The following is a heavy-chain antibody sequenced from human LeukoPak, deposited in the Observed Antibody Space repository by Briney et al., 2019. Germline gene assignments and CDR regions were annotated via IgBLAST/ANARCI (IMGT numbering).Heavy chain of an antibody. CDR2: IKSKTDGGTT. CDR1: GFTFSNAW. V-gene: IGHV3-15*01. J-gene: IGHJ4*02. Sequence: NTGGSLRLSCAASGFTFSNAWMSWVRQAPGKGLEWVGRIKSKTDGGTTDYAAPVKGRFTISRDDSKNTLYLQMNSLKTEDTAVYYCTDIDGYSNYGPFDYWGQGTLVTVSS. CDR3: TDIDGYSNYGPFDY. D-gene: IGHD4-11*01.